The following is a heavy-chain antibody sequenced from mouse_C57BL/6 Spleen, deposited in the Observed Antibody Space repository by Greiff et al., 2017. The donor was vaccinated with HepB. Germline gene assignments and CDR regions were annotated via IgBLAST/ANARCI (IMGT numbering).Heavy chain of an antibody. CDR2: IDPSDSYT. J-gene: IGHJ2*01. CDR3: ARDKGTRGYYFDY. V-gene: IGHV1-69*01. Sequence: VQLQQPGAELVMPGASVKLSCKASGYTFTSYWMHWVKQRPGQGLEWIGEIDPSDSYTNYNQKFKGKSTLTVDKSSSTAYMQLSSLTSEDSAVYYCARDKGTRGYYFDYWGQGTTLTVSS. D-gene: IGHD3-3*01. CDR1: GYTFTSYW.